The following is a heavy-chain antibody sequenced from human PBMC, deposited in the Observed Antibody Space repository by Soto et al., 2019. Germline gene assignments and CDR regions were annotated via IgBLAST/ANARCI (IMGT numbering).Heavy chain of an antibody. J-gene: IGHJ4*02. CDR1: GLTVSSSY. Sequence: SCAASGLTVSSSYMSWVRRAPGKGLRWVSVVYSAGSRYYANSLKGRFTISRDISTNMVYLQMSSLTDEDTAVYYCARAREPEYSSAIFFDIWGQGALVTVSS. V-gene: IGHV3-53*01. D-gene: IGHD5-18*01. CDR3: ARAREPEYSSAIFFDI. CDR2: VYSAGSR.